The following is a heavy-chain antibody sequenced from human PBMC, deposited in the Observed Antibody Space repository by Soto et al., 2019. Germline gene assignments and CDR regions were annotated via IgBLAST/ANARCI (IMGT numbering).Heavy chain of an antibody. CDR2: INHSGST. CDR3: ARFSTVVGIRTGYNWFDT. Sequence: SETLSLTCAVYGGSFSGYYWSWIRQPPGKGLEWIGEINHSGSTNYNPSLKSRVTISVDTSKNQFSLKLSSVTAADTAVYYCARFSTVVGIRTGYNWFDTWGQGTLVTVSS. V-gene: IGHV4-34*01. D-gene: IGHD2-2*01. J-gene: IGHJ5*02. CDR1: GGSFSGYY.